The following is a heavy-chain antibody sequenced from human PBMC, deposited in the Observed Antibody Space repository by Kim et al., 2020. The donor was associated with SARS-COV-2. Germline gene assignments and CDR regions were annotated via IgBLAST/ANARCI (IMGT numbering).Heavy chain of an antibody. V-gene: IGHV1-18*01. D-gene: IGHD3-22*01. CDR3: ARATFTMIVATGAFDI. J-gene: IGHJ3*02. Sequence: KLQGRVTMTTDTSTSTAYMELRSLRSDDTAVYYCARATFTMIVATGAFDIWGQGTMVTVSS.